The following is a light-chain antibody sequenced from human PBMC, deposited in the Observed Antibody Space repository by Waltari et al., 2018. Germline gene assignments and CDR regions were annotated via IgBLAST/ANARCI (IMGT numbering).Light chain of an antibody. J-gene: IGKJ4*01. CDR2: AAS. CDR1: QAIGFY. CDR3: QEYHYLPLT. Sequence: DIQLTQSPSSLSASVRDRVTITCPASQAIGFYLNWYQQKPGRAPKLLIFAASHLETGIPSRFSGSGSGTDFTFTISSLQPEDIATYFCQEYHYLPLTFGGGTKVEIK. V-gene: IGKV1-33*01.